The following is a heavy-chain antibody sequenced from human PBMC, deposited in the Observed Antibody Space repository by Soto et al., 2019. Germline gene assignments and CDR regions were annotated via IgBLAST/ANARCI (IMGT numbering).Heavy chain of an antibody. Sequence: ASVKVSCKASGYTFTSYAMHWVRQAPGQRLEWMGWINAGNGNTKYSQKFQGRVTITRDTSASTAYMELSSLRSEDTAVYYCARDSDGYCSGGSCSPWFDPWGQGTLVTVSS. V-gene: IGHV1-3*01. CDR2: INAGNGNT. J-gene: IGHJ5*02. CDR3: ARDSDGYCSGGSCSPWFDP. D-gene: IGHD2-15*01. CDR1: GYTFTSYA.